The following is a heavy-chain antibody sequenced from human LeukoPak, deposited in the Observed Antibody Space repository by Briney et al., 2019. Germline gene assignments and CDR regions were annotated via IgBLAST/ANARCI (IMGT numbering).Heavy chain of an antibody. CDR3: ARGASGYSYGLDY. D-gene: IGHD5-18*01. Sequence: SETLSLTCAVYGGSFSGYYWGWLRQPPGKGLEWIGEINHSGSTNYNPSLKSRVTISVDTSKNQFSLKLSSVTAADTAVYYCARGASGYSYGLDYWGQGTLVTVSS. CDR2: INHSGST. J-gene: IGHJ4*02. V-gene: IGHV4-34*01. CDR1: GGSFSGYY.